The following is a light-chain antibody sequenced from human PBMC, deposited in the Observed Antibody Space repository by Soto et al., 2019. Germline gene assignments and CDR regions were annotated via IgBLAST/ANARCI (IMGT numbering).Light chain of an antibody. CDR2: AAS. CDR3: QQYETFSGT. Sequence: DIQMTQSPSSLSASVGDRVTITCRASQSIANYLNWYQQKPGTAPKLLIFAASSLQSGVPSRLSGSGSGTDFTLTISSLQPEDFATYYCQQYETFSGTFGPGTKVDIK. J-gene: IGKJ1*01. CDR1: QSIANY. V-gene: IGKV1-39*01.